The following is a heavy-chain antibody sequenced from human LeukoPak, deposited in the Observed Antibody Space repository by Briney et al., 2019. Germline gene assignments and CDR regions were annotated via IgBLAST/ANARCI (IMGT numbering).Heavy chain of an antibody. Sequence: GGSLRLSCEASGFTFTSYSMSWVRQAPGKGLEWVSAISGSGGSTNYAHSLKGRVTISRDTSKNTLCLQMNSLRAEDTAVYYCARDWLHGMDFWGQGTTVTVSS. CDR3: ARDWLHGMDF. V-gene: IGHV3-23*01. J-gene: IGHJ6*02. CDR1: GFTFTSYS. D-gene: IGHD3/OR15-3a*01. CDR2: ISGSGGST.